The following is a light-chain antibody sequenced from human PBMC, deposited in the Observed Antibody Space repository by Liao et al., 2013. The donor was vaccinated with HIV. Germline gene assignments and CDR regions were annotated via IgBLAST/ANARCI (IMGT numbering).Light chain of an antibody. CDR3: QAWDRSAAVV. V-gene: IGLV3-1*01. J-gene: IGLJ2*01. CDR1: TLGDKY. Sequence: SYGLTQPPSMSVSPGQTASITCSGDTLGDKYACWYQQRPGQSPVLVIYQDTKRPSGIPERFSGSNSGNTATLTISGTQAMDEADYFCQAWDRSAAVVFGGGTKLTVL. CDR2: QDT.